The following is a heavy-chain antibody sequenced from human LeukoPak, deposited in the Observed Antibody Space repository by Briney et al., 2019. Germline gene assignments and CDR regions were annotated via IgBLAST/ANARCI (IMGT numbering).Heavy chain of an antibody. D-gene: IGHD4-17*01. V-gene: IGHV3-48*03. CDR3: ARVDRIYGDYYYFDY. J-gene: IGHJ4*02. CDR2: ISSSGSTI. CDR1: GFTFSSYE. Sequence: GGSLRLSCAASGFTFSSYEMNWARQAPGKGLEWVSYISSSGSTIYYADSVKGRFTISRDNAKNSLYLQMNSLRAEDTAIYYCARVDRIYGDYYYFDYWGQGTLVTVSS.